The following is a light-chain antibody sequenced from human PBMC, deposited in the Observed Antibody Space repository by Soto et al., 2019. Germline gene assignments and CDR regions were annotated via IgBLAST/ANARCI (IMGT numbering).Light chain of an antibody. Sequence: QSVLAQPAAVSGSPGQSITISCTGTSCFVGSVRLVSWYQQHPGKAPKVMISDGHRRPSGVPDRFSGSSSVTSDSLTIPGLKADDEDDYYCCLYIGANNYVFGTGTKVTV. J-gene: IGLJ1*01. CDR1: SCFVGSVRL. CDR3: CLYIGANNYV. CDR2: DGH. V-gene: IGLV2-23*01.